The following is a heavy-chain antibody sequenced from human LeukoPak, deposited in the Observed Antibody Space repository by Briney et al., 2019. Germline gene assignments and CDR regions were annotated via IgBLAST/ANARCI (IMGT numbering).Heavy chain of an antibody. CDR2: TYYRSTWYN. CDR1: GDSVSSNSAA. D-gene: IGHD3-22*01. CDR3: ARDLILLNYYDSSGSYYYYYGMDV. V-gene: IGHV6-1*01. J-gene: IGHJ6*02. Sequence: SQTLSLTCAISGDSVSSNSAAWNWIRQSPSRGLEWLGRTYYRSTWYNDYAVSVKSRITINPDTSKNQFSLQLNSVTPEDTAVYYCARDLILLNYYDSSGSYYYYYGMDVWGQGTTVTVSS.